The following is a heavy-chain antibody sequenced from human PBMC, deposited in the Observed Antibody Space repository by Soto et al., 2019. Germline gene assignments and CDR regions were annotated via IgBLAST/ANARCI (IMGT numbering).Heavy chain of an antibody. Sequence: SETLSLTCTVSGGSISSGGYYWSWIRQHPGKGLEWIGYIYYSGSTYYNPSLKSRVTISVDTSKNQFSLKLSSVTAADTAVYYCARDADYAFEYYYYGMDVWGQGTTVTVSS. CDR1: GGSISSGGYY. CDR3: ARDADYAFEYYYYGMDV. V-gene: IGHV4-31*03. D-gene: IGHD4-17*01. J-gene: IGHJ6*02. CDR2: IYYSGST.